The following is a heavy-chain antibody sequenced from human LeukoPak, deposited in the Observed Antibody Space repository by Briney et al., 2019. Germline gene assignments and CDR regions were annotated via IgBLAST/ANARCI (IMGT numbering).Heavy chain of an antibody. CDR3: ARGWRGYCSSTSCQPYNWFDP. CDR2: INHSGST. D-gene: IGHD2-2*01. Sequence: SSETLSLTCAVYGVPFRGYYWSWLRQPPGKGLEWIGEINHSGSTNYNPSLKSRVTISVDTSKNQFSLKLSSVTAADTAVYSCARGWRGYCSSTSCQPYNWFDPRGQGTLVTVSS. J-gene: IGHJ5*02. CDR1: GVPFRGYY. V-gene: IGHV4-34*01.